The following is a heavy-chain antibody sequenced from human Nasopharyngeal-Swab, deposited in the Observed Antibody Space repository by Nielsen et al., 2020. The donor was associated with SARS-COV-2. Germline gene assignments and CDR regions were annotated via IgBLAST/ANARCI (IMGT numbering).Heavy chain of an antibody. V-gene: IGHV4-39*01. CDR3: ARLDVSAAGRDY. D-gene: IGHD6-13*01. Sequence: WIRQPPGKGLEWIGSIYYSGSTYYNPSLKSRVTISVDTSKNQFSLKLSSVTAADTAVYYCARLDVSAAGRDYWGQGTLVRLL. CDR2: IYYSGST. J-gene: IGHJ4*02.